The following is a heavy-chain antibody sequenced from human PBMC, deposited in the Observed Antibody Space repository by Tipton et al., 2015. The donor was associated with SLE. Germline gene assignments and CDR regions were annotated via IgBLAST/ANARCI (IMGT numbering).Heavy chain of an antibody. CDR3: ARDGSFGLDV. Sequence: SLRLSCAASGFTFSSYWMSWVRQAPGKGLEWVAVIWSDGSNKYYVDSVKGRFTISRDNSKKMLYLQMSSLRVEDTAIYYCARDGSFGLDVWGQGTTVTVSS. CDR2: IWSDGSNK. J-gene: IGHJ6*02. D-gene: IGHD1-26*01. V-gene: IGHV3-33*08. CDR1: GFTFSSYW.